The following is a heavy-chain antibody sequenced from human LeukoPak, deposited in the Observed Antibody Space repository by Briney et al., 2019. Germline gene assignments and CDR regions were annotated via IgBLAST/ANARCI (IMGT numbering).Heavy chain of an antibody. CDR2: IYYSGST. D-gene: IGHD1-14*01. J-gene: IGHJ3*02. CDR3: ARDLTEDDAFDI. CDR1: GFTFSSYD. V-gene: IGHV4-59*01. Sequence: GSLRLSCGASGFTFSSYDMNWIRQPPGKGLEWIGYIYYSGSTNYNPSLKSRVTISVDTSKNQFSLKLSSVTAADTAVYYCARDLTEDDAFDIWGQGTMVTVSS.